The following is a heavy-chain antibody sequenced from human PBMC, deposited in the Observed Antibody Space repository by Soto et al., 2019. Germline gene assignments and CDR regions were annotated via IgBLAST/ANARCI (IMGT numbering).Heavy chain of an antibody. V-gene: IGHV1-8*01. CDR2: MNPNSGNT. Sequence: GASVKVSCKASGYTFTSYDINWVRQATGQGLEWMGWMNPNSGNTGYAQKYQGRVTMTRNTPISTAYKEMNSLRSEDTAIYYCARDSIMALDWFDPWGQGTLVTVSS. CDR1: GYTFTSYD. D-gene: IGHD3-16*01. CDR3: ARDSIMALDWFDP. J-gene: IGHJ5*02.